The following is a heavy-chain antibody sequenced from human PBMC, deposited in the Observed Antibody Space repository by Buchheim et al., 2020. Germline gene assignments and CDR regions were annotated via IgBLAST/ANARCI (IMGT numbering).Heavy chain of an antibody. V-gene: IGHV3-48*03. J-gene: IGHJ4*02. Sequence: EVQLVESGGGLVQPGGSLRLSCAASGFTFSSYEMNWVRQAPGKGLEWVSYISSSGSTIYYADSVKGRFTISRDNAKNTLYLQMNSLRAEDTAVYYCAKEVGYYYDSSGYDYWGQGTL. D-gene: IGHD3-22*01. CDR2: ISSSGSTI. CDR1: GFTFSSYE. CDR3: AKEVGYYYDSSGYDY.